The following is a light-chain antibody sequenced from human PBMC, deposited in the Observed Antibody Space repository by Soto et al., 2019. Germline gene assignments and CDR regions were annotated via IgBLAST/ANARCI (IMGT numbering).Light chain of an antibody. V-gene: IGLV2-14*01. Sequence: QSVLTQPASVSGSPGQSITISCTGTSSDVGFYNHVSWYQQHPGKAPKLMISDVTNRPSGVSDRFSGSKSGNTASLTISGLQTEGEADYYCMSYTTSIIYVFGSGTKVTVL. CDR2: DVT. CDR1: SSDVGFYNH. CDR3: MSYTTSIIYV. J-gene: IGLJ1*01.